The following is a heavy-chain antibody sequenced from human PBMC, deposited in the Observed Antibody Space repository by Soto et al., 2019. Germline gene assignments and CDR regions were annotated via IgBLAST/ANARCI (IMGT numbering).Heavy chain of an antibody. CDR2: INPNSGGT. J-gene: IGHJ4*02. CDR3: ARVRDDSSGSYRLGPFDY. V-gene: IGHV1-2*02. CDR1: GYTFTGYY. Sequence: VASVKVSCKASGYTFTGYYMHWVRQAPGQGLEWMGWINPNSGGTNYAQKFQGRVTMTRDTSISTAYMELSRLRSDDTAVYYCARVRDDSSGSYRLGPFDYWGQGTLVTVSS. D-gene: IGHD3-22*01.